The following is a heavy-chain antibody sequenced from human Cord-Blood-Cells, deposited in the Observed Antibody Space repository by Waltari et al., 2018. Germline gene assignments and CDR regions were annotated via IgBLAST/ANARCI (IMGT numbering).Heavy chain of an antibody. J-gene: IGHJ4*02. CDR1: GGSFGGYY. Sequence: QVQLQQWGAGLLKPSETLSLTCAVYGGSFGGYYWSWIRQPPGKGLEWIGEINHSGSTNYKPALKSRVTISVDTSKNQFSLKLSSVTAADTAVYYCARGGNVVVPAAIEEIDYWGQGTLVTVSS. CDR3: ARGGNVVVPAAIEEIDY. CDR2: INHSGST. D-gene: IGHD2-2*01. V-gene: IGHV4-34*01.